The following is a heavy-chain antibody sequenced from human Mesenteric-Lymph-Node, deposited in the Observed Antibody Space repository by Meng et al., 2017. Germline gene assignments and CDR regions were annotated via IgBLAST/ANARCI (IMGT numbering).Heavy chain of an antibody. Sequence: QVQLQQWGAGLLKPSETLPLTCAVYGGSFSGYYWSWIRQPPGKGLEWIGEINHSGSTNYNPSLKSRVTISVDTSKNQFSLKLSSVTAADTAVYYCARFTFGGVIVIDYWGQGTLVTASS. CDR1: GGSFSGYY. J-gene: IGHJ4*02. D-gene: IGHD3-16*02. V-gene: IGHV4-34*01. CDR3: ARFTFGGVIVIDY. CDR2: INHSGST.